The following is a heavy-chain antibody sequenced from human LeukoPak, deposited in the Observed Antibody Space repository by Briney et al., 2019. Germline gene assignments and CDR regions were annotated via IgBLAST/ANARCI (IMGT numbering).Heavy chain of an antibody. CDR1: GFTFSNYG. CDR2: ISGSEDTT. CDR3: AKVRWGSDNALDS. Sequence: GGSLRLSCAASGFTFSNYGMSWVRQPPGKGLEWVSSISGSEDTTYYADSVKGRFTISRDNSKNTLSLQMNSLRAEDTAVYYCAKVRWGSDNALDSWGQGTLVTGSS. J-gene: IGHJ4*02. V-gene: IGHV3-23*01. D-gene: IGHD3-16*01.